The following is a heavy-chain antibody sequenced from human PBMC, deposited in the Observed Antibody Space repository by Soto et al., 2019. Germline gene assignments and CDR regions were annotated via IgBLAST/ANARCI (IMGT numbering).Heavy chain of an antibody. CDR3: ARDSRVEMTAIGDY. D-gene: IGHD2-21*02. V-gene: IGHV3-48*02. CDR1: GLTFGTYS. CDR2: ISYDSDTI. J-gene: IGHJ4*02. Sequence: GGSLRLSCAGSGLTFGTYSMNWVRQAAGKGLEWIAYISYDSDTIQYADSVKGRFTISRDNAKNSLYLQMNSLRDEDTAVYYCARDSRVEMTAIGDYWGQGTLVTVSS.